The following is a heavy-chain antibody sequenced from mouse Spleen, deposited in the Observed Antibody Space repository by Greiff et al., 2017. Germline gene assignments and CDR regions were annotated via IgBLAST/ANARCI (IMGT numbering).Heavy chain of an antibody. CDR1: GYTFTDYN. CDR3: ARLTGTHYFDD. Sequence: VQLQQPGAELVMPGASVKIPCKASGYTFTDYNMDWVKQSHGKSLEWIGDINPNNGGTIYNQKFKGKATLTVDKSSSTAYMELRSLTSEDTAVYYYARLTGTHYFDDWGQGTTLTVSS. J-gene: IGHJ2*01. D-gene: IGHD4-1*01. V-gene: IGHV1-18*01. CDR2: INPNNGGT.